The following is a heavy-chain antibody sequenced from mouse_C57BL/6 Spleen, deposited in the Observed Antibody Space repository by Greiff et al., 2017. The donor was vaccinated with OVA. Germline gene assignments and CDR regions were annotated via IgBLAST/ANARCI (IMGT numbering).Heavy chain of an antibody. V-gene: IGHV5-9-1*02. Sequence: EVKLMESGEGLVKPGGSLKLSCAASGFTFSSYAMSWVRQTPEKRLEWVAYISSGGDYIYYADTVKGRFTISRDNARNTLYLQMSSLKSEDTAMYYCTREEVLRPFAYWGQGTLVTVSA. J-gene: IGHJ3*01. CDR3: TREEVLRPFAY. CDR1: GFTFSSYA. CDR2: ISSGGDYI. D-gene: IGHD1-2*01.